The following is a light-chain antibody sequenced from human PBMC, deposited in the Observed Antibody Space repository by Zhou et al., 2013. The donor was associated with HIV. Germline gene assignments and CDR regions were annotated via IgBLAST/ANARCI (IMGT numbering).Light chain of an antibody. J-gene: IGKJ1*01. CDR1: QNVPY. CDR2: GPS. Sequence: EIVLMQSPGTLSLSPGERAALSCRASQNVPYLAWYQQRSGQPPRLLIFGPSNRAPDRATGIADRFSASGSGTDFTLTINRLEPEDSAVYYCQYYGRPTWTFGQGTSVEIK. V-gene: IGKV3-20*01. CDR3: QYYGRPTWT.